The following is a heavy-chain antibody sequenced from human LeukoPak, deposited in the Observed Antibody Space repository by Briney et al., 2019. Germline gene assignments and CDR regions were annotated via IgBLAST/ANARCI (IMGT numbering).Heavy chain of an antibody. CDR1: GGSITSDY. CDR2: IYYSGST. CDR3: ARSGTTYGDYYFDY. V-gene: IGHV4-59*08. J-gene: IGHJ4*02. Sequence: SETLSLTCTVSGGSITSDYWSWIRQPPGKGLEWIGYIYYSGSTNYNPSLKGRVAISVDTSKNQFSLKLSSVTAADTAVYYCARSGTTYGDYYFDYWGQGTLVTVSS. D-gene: IGHD4-17*01.